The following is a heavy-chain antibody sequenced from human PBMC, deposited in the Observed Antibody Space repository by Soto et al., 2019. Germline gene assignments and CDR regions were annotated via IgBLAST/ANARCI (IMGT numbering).Heavy chain of an antibody. D-gene: IGHD6-6*01. J-gene: IGHJ6*02. Sequence: PGGSLRLSCAASGFTFSSYAMHWVRQAPGKGLKWVAVISYDGSNKYYADSVKVRFTISRDNSKNTLYLQMNSLRAEDTAVYYCARERQLGDYYYYGMDVWGQGTTVTVSS. CDR2: ISYDGSNK. CDR1: GFTFSSYA. V-gene: IGHV3-30-3*01. CDR3: ARERQLGDYYYYGMDV.